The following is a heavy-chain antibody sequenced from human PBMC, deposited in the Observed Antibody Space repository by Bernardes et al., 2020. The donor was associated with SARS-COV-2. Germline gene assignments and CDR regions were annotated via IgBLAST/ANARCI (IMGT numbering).Heavy chain of an antibody. V-gene: IGHV1-8*01. D-gene: IGHD6-19*01. CDR3: AKDRTGYSSGWTYYYYGMDV. CDR2: MNPNSGNT. J-gene: IGHJ6*02. CDR1: GYTFTSYD. Sequence: ASVKVSCKASGYTFTSYDINWVRQATGQGLEWMGWMNPNSGNTGYAQKFQGRVTMTRNTSISTAYMELSSLRSEDTAVYYCAKDRTGYSSGWTYYYYGMDVWGQGTTVTVSS.